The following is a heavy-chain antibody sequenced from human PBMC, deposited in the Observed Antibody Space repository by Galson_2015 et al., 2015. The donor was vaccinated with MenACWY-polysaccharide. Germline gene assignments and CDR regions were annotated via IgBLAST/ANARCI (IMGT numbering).Heavy chain of an antibody. CDR3: ARVGNMIADAFDI. D-gene: IGHD3-22*01. Sequence: SETLSLTCPVSGGSISSYYWSWIRQPPGKGLEWIGYIYYSGSTNYNPSLKSRVTISVDTSKNQFSLKLSSVTAADTAVYYCARVGNMIADAFDIWGQGTMVTVSS. CDR1: GGSISSYY. CDR2: IYYSGST. V-gene: IGHV4-59*01. J-gene: IGHJ3*02.